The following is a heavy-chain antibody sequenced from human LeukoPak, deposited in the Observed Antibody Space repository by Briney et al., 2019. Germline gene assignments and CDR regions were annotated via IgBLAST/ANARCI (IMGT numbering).Heavy chain of an antibody. CDR3: ARTTGYCTGGSCYTDDYFDY. V-gene: IGHV3-33*01. CDR2: IWYDGGNK. CDR1: GFTFSSYG. D-gene: IGHD2-15*01. Sequence: GGALRLSCAASGFTFSSYGMHWVRQALGRGVEWVAVIWYDGGNKYNADSVRGGFTISRDHSKNTLYQQMNTLRAEDTAVYYCARTTGYCTGGSCYTDDYFDYWGQGTLVTVSS. J-gene: IGHJ4*02.